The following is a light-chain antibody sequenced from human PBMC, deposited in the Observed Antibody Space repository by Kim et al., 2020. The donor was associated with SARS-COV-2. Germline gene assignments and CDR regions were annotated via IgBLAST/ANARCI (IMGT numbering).Light chain of an antibody. Sequence: TAGDKVNISSKDRQDIEDDMKWYQQKQGEAAIFIIQEATTLVPGIPPRFSGSGYGTDFTHTINNIESEDAAYYFCLQQDNFPPWTFGQGTKVDIK. V-gene: IGKV5-2*01. J-gene: IGKJ1*01. CDR2: EAT. CDR1: QDIEDD. CDR3: LQQDNFPPWT.